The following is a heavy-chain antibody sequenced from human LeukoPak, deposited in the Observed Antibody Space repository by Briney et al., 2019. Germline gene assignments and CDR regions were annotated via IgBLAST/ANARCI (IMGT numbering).Heavy chain of an antibody. Sequence: GGSLRLSCAASGFTFSSYWMTWVRQAPGRGLEWVANIKQDGSEKYYVDSVKGRFTISRDNAKNSLYLQMNSLRAEDTAVYYCASTFAGRREWGQGTLVTVSS. J-gene: IGHJ4*02. D-gene: IGHD3-16*01. CDR1: GFTFSSYW. CDR2: IKQDGSEK. CDR3: ASTFAGRRE. V-gene: IGHV3-7*01.